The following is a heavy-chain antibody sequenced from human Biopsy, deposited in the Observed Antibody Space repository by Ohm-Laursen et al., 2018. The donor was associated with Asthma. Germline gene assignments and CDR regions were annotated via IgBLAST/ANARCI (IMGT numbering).Heavy chain of an antibody. CDR1: GGSITSSSYY. V-gene: IGHV4-39*01. CDR3: VRHQYSSSWSTFDY. D-gene: IGHD3-22*01. CDR2: MYHSGSP. Sequence: SDTLSLTCIVSGGSITSSSYYWGWIRQPPGKGMEWIGSMYHSGSPYYPPSLKSRATISVDTSKNRLSLKWSSVTAADTAVYFCVRHQYSSSWSTFDYWGQGALVTVSS. J-gene: IGHJ4*02.